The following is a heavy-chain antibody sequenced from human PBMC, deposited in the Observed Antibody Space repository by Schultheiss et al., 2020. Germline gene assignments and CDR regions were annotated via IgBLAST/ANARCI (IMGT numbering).Heavy chain of an antibody. V-gene: IGHV1-2*02. CDR2: IIPNSGGT. D-gene: IGHD2-2*01. CDR3: ARGPHVLYQLLYYWYFDL. CDR1: GGTFSSYA. J-gene: IGHJ2*01. Sequence: GESLKISCKASGGTFSSYAISWVRQAPGQGLEWMGGIIPNSGGTNYAQKFQGRVTMTRDTSISTGYMELSSLRSEDTAVYYCARGPHVLYQLLYYWYFDLWGRGTLVTVSS.